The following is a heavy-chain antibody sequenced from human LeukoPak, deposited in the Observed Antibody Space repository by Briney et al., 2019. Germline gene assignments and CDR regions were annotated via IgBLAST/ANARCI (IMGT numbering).Heavy chain of an antibody. J-gene: IGHJ4*02. CDR1: GFTFSNSW. CDR3: ANSYSPPHY. CDR2: INTDGSVT. V-gene: IGHV3-74*01. Sequence: GGSLRLSCAASGFTFSNSWMHWVRQAPGKGLVWVSRINTDGSVTTYADSVRGRFTISRDNAKNTLYLQMNSLRAEDSALYYCANSYSPPHYWGQGTLVTVSS. D-gene: IGHD3-10*01.